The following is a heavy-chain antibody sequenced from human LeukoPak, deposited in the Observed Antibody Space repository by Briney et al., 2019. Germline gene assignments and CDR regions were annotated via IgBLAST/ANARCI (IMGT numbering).Heavy chain of an antibody. V-gene: IGHV4-30-4*01. CDR2: IYYSMST. CDR3: ARTSRLRYGSGSYYPFDY. CDR1: GGPHRSGDYH. Sequence: SQTLSLTRTVSGGPHRSGDYHWSWIPQPPGKGLEWIGYIYYSMSTYYNPSIKSRDTISVDTSKNQFSLKLSSVTAADTGVYYCARTSRLRYGSGSYYPFDYWGQGTLVTVSS. D-gene: IGHD3-10*01. J-gene: IGHJ4*02.